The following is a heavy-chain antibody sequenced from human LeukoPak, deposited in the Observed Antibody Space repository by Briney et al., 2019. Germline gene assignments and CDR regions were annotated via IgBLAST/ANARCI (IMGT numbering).Heavy chain of an antibody. J-gene: IGHJ4*02. V-gene: IGHV3-21*01. CDR3: ARAGTDWYEDY. D-gene: IGHD3-9*01. Sequence: GGSLRLSCVVSGFTFSSYSMNWVRQTPEKRLEWVSSISGNSAYKHDADSVEGRFTISRDNAQNTLFLQMNSLRVEDTAVYYCARAGTDWYEDYWGQGTLVTVS. CDR1: GFTFSSYS. CDR2: ISGNSAYK.